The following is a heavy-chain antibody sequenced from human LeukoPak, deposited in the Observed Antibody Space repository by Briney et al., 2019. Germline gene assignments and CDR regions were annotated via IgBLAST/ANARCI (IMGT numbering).Heavy chain of an antibody. CDR1: GYTFTSYW. Sequence: GESLKISCKASGYTFTSYWIGWVRQVPGKDLEWMGIIYPGDSDTRYSPSFQGQVTISVDESISSASLQWSFLKASDTGMYYCVRLSSRSCDYWGQGTLVTVSS. D-gene: IGHD2-2*01. CDR2: IYPGDSDT. V-gene: IGHV5-51*01. J-gene: IGHJ4*02. CDR3: VRLSSRSCDY.